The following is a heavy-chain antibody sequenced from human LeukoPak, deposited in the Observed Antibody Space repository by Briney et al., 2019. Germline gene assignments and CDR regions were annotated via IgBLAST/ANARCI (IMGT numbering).Heavy chain of an antibody. J-gene: IGHJ3*02. V-gene: IGHV4-30-2*01. D-gene: IGHD2-2*01. Sequence: PSETLSLTCAVSGGSISSGGYSWSWIRQPPGKGLEWIGCIYHSGSTYYNPSLKSRVTISVDRSKNQFSLKLSSVTAADTAVYYCAREGGYCSSTSCYGAFDIWGQGTMVTVSS. CDR3: AREGGYCSSTSCYGAFDI. CDR1: GGSISSGGYS. CDR2: IYHSGST.